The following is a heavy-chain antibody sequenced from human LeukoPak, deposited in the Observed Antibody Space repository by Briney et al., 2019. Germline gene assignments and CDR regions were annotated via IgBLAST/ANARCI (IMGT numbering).Heavy chain of an antibody. CDR2: IYTSGST. D-gene: IGHD2-21*02. Sequence: SETLSLTCTVSGGSISSYYWSWIRQPAGKGLEWIGRIYTSGSTNYNPSLKSRVTMSVDTSKNQFSLNLSSVTAADTAVYYCGSISDSKSSYYFGMDVWGQGTTVTVSS. CDR3: GSISDSKSSYYFGMDV. J-gene: IGHJ6*02. V-gene: IGHV4-4*07. CDR1: GGSISSYY.